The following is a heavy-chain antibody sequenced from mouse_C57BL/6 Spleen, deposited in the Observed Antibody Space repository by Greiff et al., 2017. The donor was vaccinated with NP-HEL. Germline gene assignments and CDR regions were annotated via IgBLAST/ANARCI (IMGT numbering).Heavy chain of an antibody. Sequence: EVKVVESGGGLVKPGGSLKLSCAASGFTFSDYGMHWVRQAPEKGLEWVAYISSGSSTIYYADTVKGRFTISRDNAKNTLFLQMTSLRSEDTAMYYCARDYGRAPAYWGQGTLVTVSA. CDR1: GFTFSDYG. D-gene: IGHD1-1*01. J-gene: IGHJ3*01. V-gene: IGHV5-17*01. CDR2: ISSGSSTI. CDR3: ARDYGRAPAY.